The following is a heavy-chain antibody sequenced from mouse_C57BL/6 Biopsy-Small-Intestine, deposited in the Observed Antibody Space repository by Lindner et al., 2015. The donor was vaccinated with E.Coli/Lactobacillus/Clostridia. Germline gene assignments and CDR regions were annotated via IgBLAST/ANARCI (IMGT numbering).Heavy chain of an antibody. D-gene: IGHD2-5*01. V-gene: IGHV9-3*01. CDR3: ARDTNDYRNYAPLPPDL. CDR1: GYSFSTYA. Sequence: VKVSCKASGYSFSTYALLWVRQAPGQGLEYMGWINTNTGHPTYAQGFRGRFVFSLDTSVSTTYLQISSLQPEDTAVYYCARDTNDYRNYAPLPPDLWGQGTLVTVSS. J-gene: IGHJ4*01. CDR2: INTNTGHP.